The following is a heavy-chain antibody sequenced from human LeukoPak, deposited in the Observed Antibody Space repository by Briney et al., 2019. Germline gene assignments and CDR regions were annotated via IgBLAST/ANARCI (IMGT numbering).Heavy chain of an antibody. CDR2: IWYDGSIT. D-gene: IGHD1-26*01. CDR1: GFIFSTYG. J-gene: IGHJ4*02. V-gene: IGHV3-33*06. CDR3: AKDRSSGSYWPNFDY. Sequence: GGSLRLSCAASGFIFSTYGMHWVRQPPGKGLEWVAVIWYDGSITYYGDFVKGRFTISRDNSKNTLYLQMNSLRAEDTAVYYCAKDRSSGSYWPNFDYWGQGTLVTVSS.